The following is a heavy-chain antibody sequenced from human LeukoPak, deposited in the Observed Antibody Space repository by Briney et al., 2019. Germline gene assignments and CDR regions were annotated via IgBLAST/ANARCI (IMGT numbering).Heavy chain of an antibody. CDR1: GYTFTGYY. Sequence: ASVKVSCKASGYTFTGYYMHWVRQAPGQGLEWMGWINPNSGGTNYAQKFQGRVTMTRDTSISTAYMELSRLRSDDTAVYYCARDSFWPNAGIAAATGRWFDPWGQGTLVTVSS. V-gene: IGHV1-2*02. D-gene: IGHD6-13*01. CDR2: INPNSGGT. J-gene: IGHJ5*02. CDR3: ARDSFWPNAGIAAATGRWFDP.